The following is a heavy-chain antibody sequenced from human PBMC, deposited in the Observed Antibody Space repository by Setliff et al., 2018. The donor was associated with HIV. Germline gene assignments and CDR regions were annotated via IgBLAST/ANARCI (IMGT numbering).Heavy chain of an antibody. Sequence: SVKVSCKASGGTFGIYGISWVRQAPGQGLEWMGGTIPMFGTANYAQKFQGRVTITTDESTSTAYMEPSSLRSEDTAVYYCARGAPGKAVAGTHGDAFDIWGQGTMVTVSS. CDR3: ARGAPGKAVAGTHGDAFDI. V-gene: IGHV1-69*05. CDR1: GGTFGIYG. D-gene: IGHD6-19*01. CDR2: TIPMFGTA. J-gene: IGHJ3*02.